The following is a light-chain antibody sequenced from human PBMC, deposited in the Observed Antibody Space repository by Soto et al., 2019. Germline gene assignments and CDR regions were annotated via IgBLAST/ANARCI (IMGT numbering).Light chain of an antibody. Sequence: QSALTQPASVSGTPGQSITISCTGTSSDVGGYNYVSWYQQHPGKVPKLMIYEVSNRPSGVSNRFSGSKSGNTASLTISGLQAEDEADYYCCSFTSSSTVVFGGGTKLTVL. J-gene: IGLJ3*02. CDR2: EVS. CDR1: SSDVGGYNY. CDR3: CSFTSSSTVV. V-gene: IGLV2-14*01.